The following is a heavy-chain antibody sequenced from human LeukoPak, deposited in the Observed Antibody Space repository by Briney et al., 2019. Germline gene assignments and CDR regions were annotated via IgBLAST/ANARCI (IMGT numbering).Heavy chain of an antibody. CDR1: GYTFTSYY. J-gene: IGHJ5*02. Sequence: ASVKVSCKASGYTFTSYYMHWVRQAPGQGLEWMGIINPGGGSTSYAQKFQGRVTMTRDTSTSTVYMELSSLRSEDTAVYYCARVGGYCSGGSCSPYNGFAPGGQGPRVTVS. CDR3: ARVGGYCSGGSCSPYNGFAP. D-gene: IGHD2-15*01. CDR2: INPGGGST. V-gene: IGHV1-46*01.